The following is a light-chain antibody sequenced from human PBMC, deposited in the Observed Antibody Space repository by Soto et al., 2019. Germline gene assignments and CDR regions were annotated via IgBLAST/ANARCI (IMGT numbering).Light chain of an antibody. V-gene: IGLV2-14*01. CDR1: SSDAGGYNY. J-gene: IGLJ2*01. Sequence: QPASVSGSPGQSITISCTGTSSDAGGYNYVSWYQQHPGKAPKLMIYEVSNRPSGVSNRFSGSKSGNTASLTISGLQAEDEADYYCSSYTSSSTLVFGGGTQLTV. CDR3: SSYTSSSTLV. CDR2: EVS.